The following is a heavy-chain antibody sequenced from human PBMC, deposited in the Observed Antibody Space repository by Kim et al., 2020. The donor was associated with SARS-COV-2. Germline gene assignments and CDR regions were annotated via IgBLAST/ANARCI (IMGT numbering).Heavy chain of an antibody. Sequence: GGSLRLSCAASGFTFSSYAMSWVRQAPGKGLEWVSAISGSGGSTYYADSVKGRFTISRDNSKNTLYLRMNSLRAEDTAVYYCAKAGRYCSSTSCHRFDYWGQGTLVTVSS. D-gene: IGHD2-2*01. J-gene: IGHJ4*02. CDR2: ISGSGGST. CDR3: AKAGRYCSSTSCHRFDY. V-gene: IGHV3-23*01. CDR1: GFTFSSYA.